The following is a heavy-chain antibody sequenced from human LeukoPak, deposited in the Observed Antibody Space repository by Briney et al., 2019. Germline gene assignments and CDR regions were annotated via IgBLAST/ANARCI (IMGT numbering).Heavy chain of an antibody. CDR2: IYSGGST. CDR1: GFTVSSNY. V-gene: IGHV3-53*01. Sequence: GGSLRLSCAASGFTVSSNYMSWVRQAPGKGLEWVSVIYSGGSTYYADSVKGRFTISRDNSKNTLYLQMNSLRAEDTAVYYCARGIWFGEGYYFYMDVWGKGTTVTISS. J-gene: IGHJ6*03. CDR3: ARGIWFGEGYYFYMDV. D-gene: IGHD3-10*01.